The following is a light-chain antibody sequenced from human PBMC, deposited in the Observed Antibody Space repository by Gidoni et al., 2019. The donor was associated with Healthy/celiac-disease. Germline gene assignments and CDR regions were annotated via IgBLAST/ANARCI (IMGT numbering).Light chain of an antibody. Sequence: EIVLTQSPGTLSLSPGERATLSCRASQSVSGSYLAWYQQKPGQASRLIIYGASSRATGIPDRFSGSGSGTDFTLTISRLEPEDFAVYYCQQYGSSPLTFGGGTKVEIK. CDR3: QQYGSSPLT. J-gene: IGKJ4*01. V-gene: IGKV3-20*01. CDR1: QSVSGSY. CDR2: GAS.